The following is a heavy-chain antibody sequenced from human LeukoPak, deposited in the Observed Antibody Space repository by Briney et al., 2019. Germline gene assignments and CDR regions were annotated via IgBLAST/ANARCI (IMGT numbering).Heavy chain of an antibody. V-gene: IGHV3-21*01. J-gene: IGHJ4*02. CDR1: GFTFSSYS. CDR2: ISSSSSYI. Sequence: GGSLRLSCAASGFTFSSYSMNWVRQAPGKGLEWVSSISSSSSYIYYADSVKGRFTISRDNAKNSLYLQMYSLRAEDTAVYFCARRVPLFGGKGMVGPFYFLGQGNLVNGSS. D-gene: IGHD3-16*01. CDR3: ARRVPLFGGKGMVGPFYF.